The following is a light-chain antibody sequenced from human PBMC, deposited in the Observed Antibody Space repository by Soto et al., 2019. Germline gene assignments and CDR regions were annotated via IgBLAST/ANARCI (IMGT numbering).Light chain of an antibody. CDR3: CSYVGSSTPDV. CDR1: SSDIGSYNL. Sequence: QSALTQPASVSGSPGQSITISCTGTSSDIGSYNLVSWYQQHPGKAPKLMIYEGNKWPSGISNRFSGSRSGNTASLTISGLQAEDEADYYCCSYVGSSTPDVFGTGTKLTVL. V-gene: IGLV2-23*01. J-gene: IGLJ1*01. CDR2: EGN.